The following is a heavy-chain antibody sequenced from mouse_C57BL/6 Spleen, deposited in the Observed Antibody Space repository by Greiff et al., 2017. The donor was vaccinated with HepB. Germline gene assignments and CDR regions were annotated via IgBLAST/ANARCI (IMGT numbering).Heavy chain of an antibody. CDR1: GYTFTSYW. V-gene: IGHV1-7*01. D-gene: IGHD1-1*01. J-gene: IGHJ4*01. CDR2: INPSSGYT. Sequence: QVQLQQSGAELAKPGASVKLSCKASGYTFTSYWMHWVNQRPGQGLEWIGYINPSSGYTKYNQKFKDKATLTADKSSSTAYMQLSSLTYEDSAVYYCARGNYGSSLYYYAMDYWGQGTSVTVSS. CDR3: ARGNYGSSLYYYAMDY.